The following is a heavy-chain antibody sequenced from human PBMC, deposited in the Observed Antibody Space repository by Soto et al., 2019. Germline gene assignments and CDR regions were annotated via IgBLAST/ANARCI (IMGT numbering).Heavy chain of an antibody. CDR3: AREMGATSAAFDI. Sequence: GPGPCWASETLSLTCTVTGVSISRYYWSWIRQPPGKGLEGIGFIYYSGSTNYNPSLNSRVTISVDTSKNQFSLKLNSVTSADTAVYYCAREMGATSAAFDIWGQWTMVTVSS. J-gene: IGHJ3*02. V-gene: IGHV4-59*01. CDR2: IYYSGST. D-gene: IGHD1-26*01. CDR1: GVSISRYY.